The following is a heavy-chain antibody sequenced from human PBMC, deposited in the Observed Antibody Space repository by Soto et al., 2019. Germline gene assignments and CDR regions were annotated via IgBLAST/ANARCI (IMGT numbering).Heavy chain of an antibody. D-gene: IGHD3-16*01. V-gene: IGHV4-34*01. CDR3: AVGPRFGRRKDRCSHFGY. CDR2: VNPSGSS. J-gene: IGHJ4*02. Sequence: QVQLQQWGAGLLKPSETLSLTCAASGGSFSGYYWCWIRQPPGKGLDWIGEVNPSGSSNYNPLINGRDTISVDTHKNQFDLKLSSVTAADTSVYDCAVGPRFGRRKDRCSHFGYRGPGTLVTVSS. CDR1: GGSFSGYY.